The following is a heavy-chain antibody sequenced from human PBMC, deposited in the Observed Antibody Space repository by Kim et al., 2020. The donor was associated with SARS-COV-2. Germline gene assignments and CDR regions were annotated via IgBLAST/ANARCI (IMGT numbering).Heavy chain of an antibody. CDR1: GFTFSSYD. V-gene: IGHV3-13*04. CDR2: IGTAGDT. Sequence: GGSLRLSCAASGFTFSSYDMHWVRQATGKGLEWVSAIGTAGDTYYPGSVKGRFTISRENAKNSLYLQMNSLRAGDTAVYYCARRSSWYGMDVWGQGTTVTVSS. CDR3: ARRSSWYGMDV. D-gene: IGHD6-13*01. J-gene: IGHJ6*02.